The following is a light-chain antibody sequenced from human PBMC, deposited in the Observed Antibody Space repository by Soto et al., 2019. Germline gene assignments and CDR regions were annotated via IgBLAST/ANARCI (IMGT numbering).Light chain of an antibody. J-gene: IGKJ4*01. CDR2: GAS. CDR3: QQSYSTPLT. CDR1: QSVSSN. V-gene: IGKV3-15*01. Sequence: EIVMTQSPATLSVSPGERATLSCRASQSVSSNLAWYQQKPGQAPRLLIYGASTRATGFPARFSGSGSGTDFTLTISSLQPEDFATYYCQQSYSTPLTFGGGTKVDIK.